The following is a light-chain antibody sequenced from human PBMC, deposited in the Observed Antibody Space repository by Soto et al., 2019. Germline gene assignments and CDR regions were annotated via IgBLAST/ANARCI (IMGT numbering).Light chain of an antibody. V-gene: IGKV3-20*01. CDR3: QQYAASRT. CDR1: QSVSSSY. Sequence: EIVLTQSPGTLSLSPGERATLSCRASQSVSSSYLAWYQQKPGQAPRLLIYGASSRATGIPDRFSGSGSGTDFTLTIRRLEPEDFAVYYCQQYAASRTFGQGTKLDIK. J-gene: IGKJ1*01. CDR2: GAS.